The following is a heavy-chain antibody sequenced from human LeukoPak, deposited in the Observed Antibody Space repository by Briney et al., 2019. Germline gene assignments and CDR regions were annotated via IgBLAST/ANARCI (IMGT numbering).Heavy chain of an antibody. J-gene: IGHJ3*02. D-gene: IGHD1-1*01. V-gene: IGHV3-23*01. Sequence: GGSLRLSCAASGFTFSSYAMSWVRQAPGKGLEWVSGISGGGGSTYYADSVKGRFTVSRDNSKNTLYLQMNSLRAEDTAVYYCAKDRRGNAPRGAFDIWGQGTMVTVSS. CDR1: GFTFSSYA. CDR2: ISGGGGST. CDR3: AKDRRGNAPRGAFDI.